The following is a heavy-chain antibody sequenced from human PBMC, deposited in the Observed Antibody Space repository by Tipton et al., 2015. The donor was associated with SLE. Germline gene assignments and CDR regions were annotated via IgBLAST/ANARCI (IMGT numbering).Heavy chain of an antibody. CDR2: ISWNSGSI. CDR1: GFTFDDYA. D-gene: IGHD6-13*01. J-gene: IGHJ1*01. CDR3: AKDRSEGSSWYGYFQH. Sequence: SLRLSCAASGFTFDDYAMHWVRQAPGKGLEWVSGISWNSGSIGYADSVKGRFTISRDNAKNSLYLQMNSLRAEDTALYYCAKDRSEGSSWYGYFQHWGQGTLVTVSS. V-gene: IGHV3-9*01.